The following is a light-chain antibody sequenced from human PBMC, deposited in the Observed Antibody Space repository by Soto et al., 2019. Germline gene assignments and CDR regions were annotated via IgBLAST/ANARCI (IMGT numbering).Light chain of an antibody. CDR1: QSVSRK. CDR2: GAS. CDR3: QQYDMWPLT. J-gene: IGKJ3*01. Sequence: EIVMTQSPATLSVSPGERATLSCRASQSVSRKLAWYQKKPGQAPRLLMYGASTRATGTPVTFSGSGSGTEFTLTISSLHSEDSAVYYCQQYDMWPLTFGPGTKVDIK. V-gene: IGKV3-15*01.